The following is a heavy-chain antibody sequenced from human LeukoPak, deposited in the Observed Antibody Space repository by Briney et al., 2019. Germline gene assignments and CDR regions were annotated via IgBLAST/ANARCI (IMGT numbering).Heavy chain of an antibody. J-gene: IGHJ4*02. V-gene: IGHV3-30-3*01. CDR2: ISYDGSNK. Sequence: GGSLRLSCAASGFTFSSYAMHWVRQAPGKGLEWVAVISYDGSNKYYADSVKGRFTISRDNSKNTLYLQMNSLRAEDTAVYYCARDELLWFGELFYFDYWGQGTLVTVSS. D-gene: IGHD3-10*01. CDR1: GFTFSSYA. CDR3: ARDELLWFGELFYFDY.